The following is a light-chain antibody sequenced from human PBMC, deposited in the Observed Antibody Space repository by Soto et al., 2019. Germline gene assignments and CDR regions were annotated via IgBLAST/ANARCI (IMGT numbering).Light chain of an antibody. Sequence: QSVLTQPPSASGSPGQSVTISCTGSSSDVGGYNYVSWYQHHPGKAPKLMIYEVNKRPSGVPDRFSGSKSGITASLTVSGLQAEDEADYYSSSYAGSNSLVFGGGTKLTVL. CDR3: SSYAGSNSLV. CDR2: EVN. V-gene: IGLV2-8*01. CDR1: SSDVGGYNY. J-gene: IGLJ2*01.